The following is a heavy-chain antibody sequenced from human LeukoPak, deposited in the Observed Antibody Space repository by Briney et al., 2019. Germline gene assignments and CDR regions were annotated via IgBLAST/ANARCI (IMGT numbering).Heavy chain of an antibody. CDR2: ISYDGSNK. CDR1: GFTFSSYG. CDR3: ARGFITSGGFDY. Sequence: GGSLRLSCAASGFTFSSYGMHWVRQAPGKGLEWVAVISYDGSNKYYADSVKGRFTISRDNSKNTLYLQMNSLRAEDTAIYYCARGFITSGGFDYWGQGALVSVSS. J-gene: IGHJ4*02. V-gene: IGHV3-30*03. D-gene: IGHD3-10*01.